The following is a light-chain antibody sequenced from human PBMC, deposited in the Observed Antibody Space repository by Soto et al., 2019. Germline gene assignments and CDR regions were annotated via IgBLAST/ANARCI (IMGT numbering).Light chain of an antibody. CDR3: QQYSLYWT. J-gene: IGKJ1*01. CDR2: ETS. V-gene: IGKV1-5*03. Sequence: DIQMTQSPSTLSASVGDRVTITCRASQSVSHWLAWYQQKPGKAPKLLIYETSILESGVPSRFSGSGSGTEFTLTISGLQPDDFAAYCCQQYSLYWTFGQGTKVEIK. CDR1: QSVSHW.